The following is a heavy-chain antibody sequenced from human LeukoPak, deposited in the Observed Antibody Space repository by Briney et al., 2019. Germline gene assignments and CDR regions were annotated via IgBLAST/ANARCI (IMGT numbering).Heavy chain of an antibody. D-gene: IGHD3-22*01. CDR2: IYYSGST. Sequence: SQTLSLACTVSGGSISSGDYYWSWIRQPPGKGLEWIGYIYYSGSTYYNPSLKSRVTISVDTSKNQFSLKLSSVTAADTAVYYCARNLDYYDSSGYYLPDYYYYGMDVWGQGTTVTVSS. J-gene: IGHJ6*02. CDR3: ARNLDYYDSSGYYLPDYYYYGMDV. V-gene: IGHV4-30-4*01. CDR1: GGSISSGDYY.